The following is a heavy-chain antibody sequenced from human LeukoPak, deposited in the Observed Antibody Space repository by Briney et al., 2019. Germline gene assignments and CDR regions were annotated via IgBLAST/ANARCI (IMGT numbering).Heavy chain of an antibody. Sequence: GRSLRLSCAASGFTFSSYAMHWVRQAPGKGLEWVAVISYDGSNKYYADSVKGRFTISRDNSKNTLYLQMNSLRAEDTAVYYCARDLGATLGSYYYYYGMDVWGQGTTVTVSS. CDR3: ARDLGATLGSYYYYYGMDV. CDR2: ISYDGSNK. J-gene: IGHJ6*02. V-gene: IGHV3-30-3*01. CDR1: GFTFSSYA. D-gene: IGHD1-26*01.